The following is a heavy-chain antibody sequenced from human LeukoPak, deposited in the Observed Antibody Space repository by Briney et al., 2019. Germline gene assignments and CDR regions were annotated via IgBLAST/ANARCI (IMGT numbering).Heavy chain of an antibody. J-gene: IGHJ6*03. CDR1: GFTFSSYG. CDR2: IRYDGSNK. D-gene: IGHD6-6*01. V-gene: IGHV3-30*02. Sequence: GGSLRLSCAASGFTFSSYGMHWVRQAPGKGLEWVAFIRYDGSNKYYADSVKGRFTISRDNSKNTLYLQMNSLRAEDTAVYYCAREWQGYSSSRRGYYYYMDVWGKGTTVTVSS. CDR3: AREWQGYSSSRRGYYYYMDV.